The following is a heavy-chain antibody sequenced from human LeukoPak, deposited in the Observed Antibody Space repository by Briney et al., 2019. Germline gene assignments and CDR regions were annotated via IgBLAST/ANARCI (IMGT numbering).Heavy chain of an antibody. CDR1: GGSFSGYY. V-gene: IGHV4-34*01. Sequence: KPSETLSLTCVVYGGSFSGYYWSWIRQPPGKGLEWIGEINHSGSTNYNPSLKSRVTISVDTSKNQFSLKLSSVTAADTAVYYCARGLRAGALLEWLFASGGSPLDVGGKGTTVTVSS. CDR2: INHSGST. J-gene: IGHJ6*04. D-gene: IGHD3-3*01. CDR3: ARGLRAGALLEWLFASGGSPLDV.